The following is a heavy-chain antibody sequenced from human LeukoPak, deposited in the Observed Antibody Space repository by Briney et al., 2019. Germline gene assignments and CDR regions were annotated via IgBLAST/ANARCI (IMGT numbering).Heavy chain of an antibody. CDR2: ISWNSGSI. CDR3: AKSKLRFLEWSLDY. CDR1: GFPFSSYS. J-gene: IGHJ4*02. Sequence: GGSLRLSCAASGFPFSSYSMTWVRQAPGKGLEWVSGISWNSGSIGYADSVKGRFTISRDNAKNSLYLQMNSLRAEDTALYYCAKSKLRFLEWSLDYWGQGTLVTVSS. D-gene: IGHD3-3*01. V-gene: IGHV3-9*01.